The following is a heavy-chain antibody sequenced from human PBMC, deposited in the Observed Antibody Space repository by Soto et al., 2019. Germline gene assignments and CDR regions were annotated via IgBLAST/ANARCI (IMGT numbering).Heavy chain of an antibody. CDR1: VYTFTCYY. Sequence: XSVKVSCNASVYTFTCYYMHWVRQAPGQGLEWMGWINPNSGGTNYAQKFQGRVTMTRDTSISTAYMELSRLRSDDTAVYYCASGTSYYDFWSGHAEAYFDYWGQGALVTVSS. CDR3: ASGTSYYDFWSGHAEAYFDY. D-gene: IGHD3-3*01. V-gene: IGHV1-2*02. J-gene: IGHJ4*02. CDR2: INPNSGGT.